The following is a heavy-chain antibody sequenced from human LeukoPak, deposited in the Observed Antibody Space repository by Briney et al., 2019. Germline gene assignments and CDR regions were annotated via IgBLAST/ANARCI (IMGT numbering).Heavy chain of an antibody. Sequence: GGSLRLSCAASGFTFSSYAMSWVRQAPGKGLEWVSAISGSGGSTYYADSVKGRFTISRDNSKNTLYLQMNSLRAEDTAVYYCARRGYCSGGSCYLQPFDYWGQGTLVTVSS. CDR3: ARRGYCSGGSCYLQPFDY. CDR2: ISGSGGST. D-gene: IGHD2-15*01. V-gene: IGHV3-23*01. CDR1: GFTFSSYA. J-gene: IGHJ4*02.